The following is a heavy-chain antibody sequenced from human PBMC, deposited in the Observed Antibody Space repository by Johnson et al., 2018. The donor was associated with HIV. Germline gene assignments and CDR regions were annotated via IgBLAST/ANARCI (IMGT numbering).Heavy chain of an antibody. J-gene: IGHJ3*02. V-gene: IGHV3-73*02. Sequence: VQLVESGGGLVQPGGSLKLACAASGFTFSDSAMHWVRQAPGKGLEWVGRIRSNAYTYATAFAASVKGRFTISRDDSNNTAYLQMNSLRAEDTALYYCARVIRAYDIWGQGTMVTVSS. CDR2: IRSNAYTYAT. CDR3: ARVIRAYDI. D-gene: IGHD2-21*01. CDR1: GFTFSDSA.